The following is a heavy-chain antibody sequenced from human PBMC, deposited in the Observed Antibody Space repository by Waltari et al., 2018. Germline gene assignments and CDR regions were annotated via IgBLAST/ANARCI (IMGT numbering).Heavy chain of an antibody. CDR1: GFIFEESA. Sequence: VQLVESGGGLVQPGKTLRLSCVASGFIFEESAMHWVRQVPGKGLEWLSGISWNSNNIVYAESVKGRFTISRDNAENSLYLLMNNLRSDDTALYYCVRDAFGNTIGGVFDYWGQGTLLTVSS. D-gene: IGHD3-3*01. CDR2: ISWNSNNI. V-gene: IGHV3-9*01. CDR3: VRDAFGNTIGGVFDY. J-gene: IGHJ4*02.